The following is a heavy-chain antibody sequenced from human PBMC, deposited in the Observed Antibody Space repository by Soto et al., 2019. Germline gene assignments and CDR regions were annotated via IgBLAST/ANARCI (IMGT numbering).Heavy chain of an antibody. Sequence: QVQLQESGPGLVKPSETLSLTCTVSGGSISSYYWSWIRQPPGKGLEWIGYIYYSGSTNYNPSLTSRDTISVDTSKNQFSLKLSSVTAADTAVYYCARGVGRFLEWFNGMDVWGQGTTVTVSS. V-gene: IGHV4-59*01. CDR2: IYYSGST. CDR3: ARGVGRFLEWFNGMDV. J-gene: IGHJ6*02. D-gene: IGHD3-3*01. CDR1: GGSISSYY.